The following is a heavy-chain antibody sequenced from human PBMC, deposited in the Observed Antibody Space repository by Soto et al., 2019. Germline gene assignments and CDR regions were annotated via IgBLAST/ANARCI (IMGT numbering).Heavy chain of an antibody. Sequence: QVQLVQSGAEVKKPGASVRVSCKASGYTFTSYDIYWVRQATVQGLEWMGWMNPFSGNAVYTQKFQDRVTMTRDTSINTAYMEMSGLRSEDTAVYYCTRGQGNHWGQGSLVTVSS. CDR3: TRGQGNH. V-gene: IGHV1-8*01. CDR2: MNPFSGNA. J-gene: IGHJ4*02. CDR1: GYTFTSYD.